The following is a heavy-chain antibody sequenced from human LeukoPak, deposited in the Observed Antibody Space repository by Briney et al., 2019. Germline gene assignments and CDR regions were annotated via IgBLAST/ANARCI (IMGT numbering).Heavy chain of an antibody. J-gene: IGHJ6*03. CDR2: IYTSGTT. D-gene: IGHD6-6*01. V-gene: IGHV4-4*07. CDR1: GGSISSSY. CDR3: AGLGYSSSSTGYYYYMDV. Sequence: PSETLSLTCTVSGGSISSSYWSWIRQPAGKGLEWIGRIYTSGTTSYNPSLKSRVSISVDKSKNQLSLKVSSVTAADTAVYYCAGLGYSSSSTGYYYYMDVWGKGTTVTVSS.